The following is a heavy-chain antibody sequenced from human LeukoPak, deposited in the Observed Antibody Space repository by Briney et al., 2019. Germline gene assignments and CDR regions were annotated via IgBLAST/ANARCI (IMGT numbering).Heavy chain of an antibody. CDR1: GFTFSSYG. D-gene: IGHD5-18*01. V-gene: IGHV3-30*02. Sequence: GGSLRLSCAASGFTFSSYGMHWVRQAPGKGLEWVAVIWYDGSNKYYADSVKGRFTISRDNSKNTLYLQMNSLRAEDTAVYYCAKDLGYSYAEDIFGYWGQGTLVTVSS. CDR3: AKDLGYSYAEDIFGY. CDR2: IWYDGSNK. J-gene: IGHJ4*02.